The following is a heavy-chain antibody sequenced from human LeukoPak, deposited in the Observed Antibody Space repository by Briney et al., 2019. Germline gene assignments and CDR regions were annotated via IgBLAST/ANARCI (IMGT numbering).Heavy chain of an antibody. D-gene: IGHD3-10*01. CDR3: ARDPRGSGSYYVSAFDI. CDR2: ISSSSSTI. Sequence: PGGSVRLSCTASGFTFSSYSMNWVRQAPGKGLEWVSYISSSSSTIYYADSVKDRFTVSRDNVQNSLYLQMNSLRAEDTAVYHCARDPRGSGSYYVSAFDIWGQGTVVTVSS. V-gene: IGHV3-48*01. CDR1: GFTFSSYS. J-gene: IGHJ3*02.